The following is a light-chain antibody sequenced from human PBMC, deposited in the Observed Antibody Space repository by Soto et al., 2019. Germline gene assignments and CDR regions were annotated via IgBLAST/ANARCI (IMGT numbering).Light chain of an antibody. V-gene: IGLV1-44*01. CDR3: SAWDGSLNGDV. J-gene: IGLJ1*01. CDR1: SSNIGSNV. Sequence: QSALTQPPSASGTPGQRVIISCSGSSSNIGSNVVNWYQQLPGTAPRLLIYRDDQRPSGVTDRFSGSRSGTTASLAISGLQSEDEAHYYYSAWDGSLNGDVFGTGTKVTVL. CDR2: RDD.